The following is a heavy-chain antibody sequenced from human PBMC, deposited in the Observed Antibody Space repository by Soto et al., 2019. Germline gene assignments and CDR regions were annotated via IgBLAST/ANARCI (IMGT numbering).Heavy chain of an antibody. Sequence: GASVKVSCKASGGTFSSYAISWVRQAPGQGLEWMGGIIPIFGTANYAQKFQGRVTITADESTSTAYMELSSLRSEDTAVYYCASSGYCSGGSCYSIIRRWGQGTLVTVSS. V-gene: IGHV1-69*13. CDR1: GGTFSSYA. CDR3: ASSGYCSGGSCYSIIRR. CDR2: IIPIFGTA. J-gene: IGHJ4*02. D-gene: IGHD2-15*01.